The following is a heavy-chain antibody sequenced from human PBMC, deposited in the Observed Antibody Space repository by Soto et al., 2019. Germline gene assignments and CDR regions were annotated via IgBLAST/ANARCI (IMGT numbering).Heavy chain of an antibody. D-gene: IGHD2-21*01. V-gene: IGHV5-51*01. J-gene: IGHJ4*02. Sequence: GESLKISCKASGYSFSDYWIGWVRQMPGRGLEWMGIIYPGDSDTRYSASFQGQVTISADKSISTTFLQWSSLKASDTAMYYCARRGQYCGTSICRFVQWGQGTLVDVSS. CDR1: GYSFSDYW. CDR3: ARRGQYCGTSICRFVQ. CDR2: IYPGDSDT.